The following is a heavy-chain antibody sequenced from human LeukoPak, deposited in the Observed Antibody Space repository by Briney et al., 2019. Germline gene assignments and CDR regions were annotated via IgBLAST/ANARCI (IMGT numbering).Heavy chain of an antibody. CDR2: IYHSGST. V-gene: IGHV4-38-2*02. Sequence: SETLSLTCTVSGYSISSGYYWGWIRQPPGKGLEWIGSIYHSGSTYYNPSLKSRVTISVDTSKNQFSLKLSSVTAADTAVYYCARAMIVAQGAFDIWGQGTMVTVSS. D-gene: IGHD3-22*01. CDR1: GYSISSGYY. J-gene: IGHJ3*02. CDR3: ARAMIVAQGAFDI.